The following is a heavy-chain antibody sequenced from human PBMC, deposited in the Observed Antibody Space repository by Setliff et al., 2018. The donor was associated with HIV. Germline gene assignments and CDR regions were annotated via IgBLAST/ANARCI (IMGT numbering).Heavy chain of an antibody. D-gene: IGHD1-26*01. CDR1: GFIFSDYD. J-gene: IGHJ4*02. V-gene: IGHV3-21*04. CDR3: AKSGGRWSHFDS. Sequence: PGGSLRLSCAASGFIFSDYDIHWVRQAPGKGLEWVSSISSIETYIYYADSVKGRFTISRDNAKNSLYLQMSSLRGDDTAIYYCAKSGGRWSHFDSWGQGTLVTAPQ. CDR2: ISSIETYI.